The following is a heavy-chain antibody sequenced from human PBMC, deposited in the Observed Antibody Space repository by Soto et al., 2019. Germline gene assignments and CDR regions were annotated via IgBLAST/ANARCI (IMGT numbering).Heavy chain of an antibody. CDR1: GFTFTTYW. CDR2: INGDGSST. CDR3: TRGPRASSTGTGAH. Sequence: VGSLRLPCAASGFTFTTYWMHWVRQVPGKGLVWVSRINGDGSSTTYADSVKGRFTISRDNAKNTLYLQMNSLRAEDTAVYYCTRGPRASSTGTGAHWGQGTLVTVSS. J-gene: IGHJ4*02. V-gene: IGHV3-74*01. D-gene: IGHD1-1*01.